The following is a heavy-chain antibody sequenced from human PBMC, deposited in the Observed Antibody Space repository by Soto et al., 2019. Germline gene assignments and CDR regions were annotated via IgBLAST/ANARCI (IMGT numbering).Heavy chain of an antibody. CDR3: ARHEGIVEDAFDI. Sequence: PETLSLTCAGYGGSFSGYYWTGFRQPPGTGLDWIGEINHSGSTNYNPSLKSRVTLSVDTSRNQFSLRMRTVTAADTAVYYCARHEGIVEDAFDIWGQGTMVTVSS. CDR2: INHSGST. J-gene: IGHJ3*02. V-gene: IGHV4-34*01. D-gene: IGHD3-16*02. CDR1: GGSFSGYY.